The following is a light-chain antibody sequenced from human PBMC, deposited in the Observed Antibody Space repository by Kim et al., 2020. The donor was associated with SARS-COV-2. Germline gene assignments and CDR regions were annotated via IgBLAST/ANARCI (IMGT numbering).Light chain of an antibody. J-gene: IGKJ5*01. V-gene: IGKV3-11*01. CDR1: QNINSY. CDR2: DAS. Sequence: EIVLTQSPATLSLSPGERATLSCTASQNINSYLAWYQHKPSQPPRLLIYDASYRATGIPARFTGSGFGTDFTLTISGLEPDDFAIYYCQQRDSWSPFTFGQGTRLEIK. CDR3: QQRDSWSPFT.